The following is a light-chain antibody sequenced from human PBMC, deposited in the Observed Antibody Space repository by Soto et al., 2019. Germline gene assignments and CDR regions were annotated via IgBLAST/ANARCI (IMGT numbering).Light chain of an antibody. J-gene: IGKJ2*01. V-gene: IGKV3-15*01. CDR2: GAS. CDR1: QSVSSN. CDR3: QQYNNWLRVT. Sequence: EIVMTQSPSTLSVSPGERATLSCRASQSVSSNLAWYQQKPGQAPRLLIYGASTWATGIPARFSGSGSGTEFTLTISSLQTEDFAAYYCQQYNNWLRVTFGQGTKLEIK.